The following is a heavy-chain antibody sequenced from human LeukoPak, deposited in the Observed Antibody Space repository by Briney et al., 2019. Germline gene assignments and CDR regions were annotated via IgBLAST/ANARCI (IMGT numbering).Heavy chain of an antibody. Sequence: GGSLRLSCTASGFSFGSYWMHWVRQAPGKGLVWVSRINGDGSSTSYADSEKGRFTISRHNAKNTLYLQMNTLRAEDTAVYYCAKDRSTTVSNTLGYFDYWGQGTLVTVSS. J-gene: IGHJ4*02. CDR2: INGDGSST. D-gene: IGHD2/OR15-2a*01. CDR1: GFSFGSYW. CDR3: AKDRSTTVSNTLGYFDY. V-gene: IGHV3-74*01.